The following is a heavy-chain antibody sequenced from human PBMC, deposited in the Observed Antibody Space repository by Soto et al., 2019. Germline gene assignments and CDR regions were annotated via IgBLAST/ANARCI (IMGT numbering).Heavy chain of an antibody. CDR2: INPHSGGT. CDR1: GYTFTGYY. CDR3: AGTSCSSTTCPTTY. J-gene: IGHJ4*02. D-gene: IGHD2-2*01. Sequence: ASVKVSCKTSGYTFTGYYIYWVRQAPGQGLEWMGWINPHSGGTDSSQKFQGRVTMTGDTSISTAYMELSRLRSDDTAVYYCAGTSCSSTTCPTTYWGQGTLVTVSS. V-gene: IGHV1-2*02.